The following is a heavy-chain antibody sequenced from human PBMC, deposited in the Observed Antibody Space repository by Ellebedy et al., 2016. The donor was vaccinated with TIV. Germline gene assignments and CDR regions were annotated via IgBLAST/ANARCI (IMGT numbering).Heavy chain of an antibody. Sequence: GSLRLXXAVYGGSFSGSYWSWICQPPGKGLEWIGEINHSGSTNYNPSLKSRVTISVDTSKNQFSLKLSSVTAADTAVYYCASSRGLRYLAYWGQGTLVTVSS. J-gene: IGHJ4*02. CDR1: GGSFSGSY. CDR2: INHSGST. D-gene: IGHD5-12*01. V-gene: IGHV4-34*01. CDR3: ASSRGLRYLAY.